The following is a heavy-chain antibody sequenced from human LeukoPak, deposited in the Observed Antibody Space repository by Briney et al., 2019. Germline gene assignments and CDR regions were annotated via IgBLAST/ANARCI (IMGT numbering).Heavy chain of an antibody. CDR3: AREDWQT. CDR2: IYSGGST. CDR1: GFTVSSNY. Sequence: GGSLRLYCAASGFTVSSNYMSWVRQAPGKGLEWVSVIYSGGSTYCADSVKGRFTISRDNSKNTLYLQMNSLRAEDTAVYYCAREDWQTWGQGTLVTVSS. J-gene: IGHJ5*02. D-gene: IGHD2-21*01. V-gene: IGHV3-53*01.